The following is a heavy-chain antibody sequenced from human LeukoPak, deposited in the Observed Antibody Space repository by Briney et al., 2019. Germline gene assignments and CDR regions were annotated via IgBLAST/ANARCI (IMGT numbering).Heavy chain of an antibody. CDR1: GYSISSGYY. V-gene: IGHV4-38-2*01. J-gene: IGHJ4*02. CDR3: ARVPPMAAAGVDY. D-gene: IGHD6-25*01. Sequence: SETLSLTCAVSGYSISSGYYSGWIRQPPGKGLEWIGSIYHSGSTYYNPSLKSRVTISVDTSKNQFSLKLSSVTAADTAVYYCARVPPMAAAGVDYWGQGTLVTVSS. CDR2: IYHSGST.